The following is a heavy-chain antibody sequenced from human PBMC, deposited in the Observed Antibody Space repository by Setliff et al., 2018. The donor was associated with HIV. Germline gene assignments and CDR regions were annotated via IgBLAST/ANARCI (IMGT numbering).Heavy chain of an antibody. J-gene: IGHJ4*02. Sequence: ASVKVSCKTSGYTFTGYFIHWVRQAPGQGLEWMGRINPNSRGTNYAQKFQGRVTMTMDTSTSTAYMELSSLRSDDTAVYYCARGLDTAPYYFDYWGQGTLVTVSS. CDR1: GYTFTGYF. D-gene: IGHD5-18*01. V-gene: IGHV1-2*06. CDR2: INPNSRGT. CDR3: ARGLDTAPYYFDY.